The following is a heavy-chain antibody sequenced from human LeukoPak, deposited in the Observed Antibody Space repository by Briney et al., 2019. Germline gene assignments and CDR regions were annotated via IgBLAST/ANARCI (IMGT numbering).Heavy chain of an antibody. CDR2: INPNSGGT. CDR1: GYTFTVYY. Sequence: ASVKVSCKASGYTFTVYYMHWVRQAPGQGLEWMGWINPNSGGTNYAQKFQGRVTMTRDTSISTAYMELSSLRSDDTAVYYCARVPSDYSDNALDIWGQGTLVTVSS. J-gene: IGHJ3*02. CDR3: ARVPSDYSDNALDI. V-gene: IGHV1-2*02. D-gene: IGHD3-22*01.